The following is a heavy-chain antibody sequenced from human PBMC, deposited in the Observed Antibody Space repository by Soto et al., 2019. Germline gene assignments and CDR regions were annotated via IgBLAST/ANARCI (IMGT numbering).Heavy chain of an antibody. J-gene: IGHJ5*02. CDR3: ARDSAAGLNWFDP. V-gene: IGHV4-30-4*01. CDR2: IYVSGST. D-gene: IGHD6-13*01. Sequence: RSLTCTVSGGSISSGDYYWSWIRQPPGKGLEWIGYIYVSGSTYYNPSLKSRVTISVDTSKNQFSLKLSSVTAADTAVYYCARDSAAGLNWFDPWGQGTLVTVSS. CDR1: GGSISSGDYY.